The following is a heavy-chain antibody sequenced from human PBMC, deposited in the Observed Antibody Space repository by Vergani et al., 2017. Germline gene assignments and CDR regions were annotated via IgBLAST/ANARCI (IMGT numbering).Heavy chain of an antibody. CDR2: IYDSGDT. J-gene: IGHJ4*02. V-gene: IGHV4-59*12. Sequence: QVQLQESGPGLVKPSETLSLTCSVSGDSMNTYYWTWIRQPPGKGLEWIGYIYDSGDTKYNPSLKSRVTMSLDTSKNQFSLKLSSVTAADTAVYYCARGIAAAGRNYWGQGTLVTVSS. CDR3: ARGIAAAGRNY. D-gene: IGHD6-13*01. CDR1: GDSMNTYY.